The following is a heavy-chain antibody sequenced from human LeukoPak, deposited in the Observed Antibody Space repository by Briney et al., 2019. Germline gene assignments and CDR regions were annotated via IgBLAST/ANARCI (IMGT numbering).Heavy chain of an antibody. CDR1: GGSFSGYY. CDR2: INHSGST. J-gene: IGHJ4*02. D-gene: IGHD3-22*01. Sequence: SETLSLTCAVYGGSFSGYYWSWIRHPPGKGLEWIGEINHSGSTNYNPSLKSRVTISVDTSKNQFSLKLSSVTAADTAVYYCARRRDSSGFIRRDYFDYWGQGTLVTVSS. CDR3: ARRRDSSGFIRRDYFDY. V-gene: IGHV4-34*01.